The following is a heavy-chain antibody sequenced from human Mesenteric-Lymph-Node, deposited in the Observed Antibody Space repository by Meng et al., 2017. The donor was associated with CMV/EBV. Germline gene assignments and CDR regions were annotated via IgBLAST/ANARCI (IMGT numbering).Heavy chain of an antibody. CDR3: VRDRWLVSDN. CDR2: IMWNGGSA. V-gene: IGHV3-20*04. Sequence: GESLKISCAASGFTFDDYGMSWVRQAPGKGLEWVSGIMWNGGSADYADSVKGRFTISRDNANNSLYLQMNSLRGEDTGMYYCVRDRWLVSDNWGQGALVTVSS. CDR1: GFTFDDYG. J-gene: IGHJ4*02. D-gene: IGHD6-19*01.